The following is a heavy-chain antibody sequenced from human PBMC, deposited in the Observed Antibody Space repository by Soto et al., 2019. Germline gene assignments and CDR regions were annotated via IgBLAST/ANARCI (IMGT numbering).Heavy chain of an antibody. V-gene: IGHV1-69*01. CDR2: VIPNFETT. D-gene: IGHD3-10*01. CDR3: ARGSTDSYPGSRIFDF. J-gene: IGHJ4*02. CDR1: GGTFNSFA. Sequence: QVQLVQSGAEVKKPGSSVKVSCNTSGGTFNSFAISWVRQAPGQGLEWMGGVIPNFETTYYAQKFQGRLTIAADESTATAYMELSSLRSEDTAVYYCARGSTDSYPGSRIFDFWGRGTLVTVSS.